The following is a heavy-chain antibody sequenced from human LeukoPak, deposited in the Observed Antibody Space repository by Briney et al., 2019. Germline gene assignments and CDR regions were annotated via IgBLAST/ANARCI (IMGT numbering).Heavy chain of an antibody. CDR3: AKGVNTMVRGVDYYYYYMDV. V-gene: IGHV3-23*01. D-gene: IGHD3-10*01. J-gene: IGHJ6*03. CDR2: VSGSGGST. CDR1: GFTFSSYG. Sequence: GGSLRLSCAASGFTFSSYGMSWVRQAPGKGLEWVSAVSGSGGSTYYADSVKGRFTISRDNSKNTLYLQMNSLRAEDTAVYYCAKGVNTMVRGVDYYYYYMDVWGKGTTVTISS.